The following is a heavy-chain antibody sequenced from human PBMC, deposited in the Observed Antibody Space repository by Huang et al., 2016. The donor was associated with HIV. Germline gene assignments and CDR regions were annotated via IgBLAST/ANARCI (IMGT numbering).Heavy chain of an antibody. CDR3: ARDSPLLWVVIVVVPTAPNALDI. J-gene: IGHJ3*02. D-gene: IGHD2-2*01. CDR2: LGAYNGVT. Sequence: QVQLVQSGVEVKKLGASVKVSCKAYGYTFTSYGISWVRQAPGQGLEWMDWLGAYNGVTNYAQTSQVRFTITTDTSSSTAYMALRRLRSYDTAVYYCARDSPLLWVVIVVVPTAPNALDIWGQGTMVTVSS. CDR1: GYTFTSYG. V-gene: IGHV1-18*01.